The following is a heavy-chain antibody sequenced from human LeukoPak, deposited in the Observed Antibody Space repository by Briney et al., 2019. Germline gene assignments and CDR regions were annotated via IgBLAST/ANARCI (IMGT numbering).Heavy chain of an antibody. CDR3: ARASGPIKKNRFDQ. Sequence: GMSLSLSCATSGFTFSTYGMEWVRQAPAKGLEWVAIIFSDGIRKYYADSVKGRFTISRDISRSTLYLEMNSLSAEDTAVYYCARASGPIKKNRFDQWGQGTLVTVSS. CDR2: IFSDGIRK. J-gene: IGHJ4*02. D-gene: IGHD1-26*01. V-gene: IGHV3-30*12. CDR1: GFTFSTYG.